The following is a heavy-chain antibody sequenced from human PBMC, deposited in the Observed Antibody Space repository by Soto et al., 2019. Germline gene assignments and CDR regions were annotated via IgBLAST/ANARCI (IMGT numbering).Heavy chain of an antibody. CDR2: IWFDGSNK. D-gene: IGHD3-22*01. CDR3: ARGVYYDNSGYLYGMDV. Sequence: QVQVVESGGGVVQPGRSLRLSCVASGFSFKNFALNWVRQAPGKRLEWVSIIWFDGSNKYYADSVKGRFTISRDNFKNTVNLQMNSLRAEDTAVYYCARGVYYDNSGYLYGMDVWGQGTTVTVSS. J-gene: IGHJ6*02. V-gene: IGHV3-33*01. CDR1: GFSFKNFA.